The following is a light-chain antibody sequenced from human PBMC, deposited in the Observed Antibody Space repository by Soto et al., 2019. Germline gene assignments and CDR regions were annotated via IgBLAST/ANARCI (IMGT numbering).Light chain of an antibody. CDR1: QSVSNNY. CDR3: QQYGSSGT. J-gene: IGKJ1*01. V-gene: IGKV3-20*01. CDR2: GAS. Sequence: IGLTQSPGTLALSPGKRAPLSCRASQSVSNNYLAWYQQKPGQAPRLLIYGASNRATGIPDRFSGSGSGTDFTLTISRLEPEDFAVYYCQQYGSSGTFGQGTKVDIK.